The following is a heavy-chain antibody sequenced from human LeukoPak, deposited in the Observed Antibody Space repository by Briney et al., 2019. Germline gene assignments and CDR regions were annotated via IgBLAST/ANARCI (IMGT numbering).Heavy chain of an antibody. CDR1: GFTFNSYA. J-gene: IGHJ4*02. V-gene: IGHV3-23*01. Sequence: PGGSLRLSCAASGFTFNSYAMSWVRQAPGKGLEWVSSISGSATTTYYADSVKGRFIMSRDNSKNTVYLQVNSLRVEDTAVYYCARDRSEDDSSGYIHRDFDQWGQGTLVIVSS. D-gene: IGHD3-22*01. CDR2: ISGSATTT. CDR3: ARDRSEDDSSGYIHRDFDQ.